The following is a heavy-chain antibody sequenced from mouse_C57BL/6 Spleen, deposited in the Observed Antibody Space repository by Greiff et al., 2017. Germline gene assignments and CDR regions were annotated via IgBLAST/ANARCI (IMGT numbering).Heavy chain of an antibody. CDR2: ISGGGGNT. V-gene: IGHV5-9*01. CDR1: GFTFSSYT. J-gene: IGHJ2*01. Sequence: DVQLVESGGGLVKPGGSLKLSCAASGFTFSSYTMSWVRQTPEKRLEWVATISGGGGNTYYPDSVKGRFTISRDNAKNTLYLQMSSLRSEDTALYYCARHITTVVALDYWGQGTTLTVSS. D-gene: IGHD1-1*01. CDR3: ARHITTVVALDY.